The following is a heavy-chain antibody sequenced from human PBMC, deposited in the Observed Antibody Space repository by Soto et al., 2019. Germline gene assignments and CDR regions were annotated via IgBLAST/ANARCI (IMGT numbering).Heavy chain of an antibody. V-gene: IGHV1-8*01. Sequence: AAVKVSCKASGYTFTSYDINWVRQATGQGVEGMGGMNPNSGNTGYAQKFQGRVTMTRNTSISTAYMELSSLRSEDTAVYYCARGRGYCSSQSCYRGNWFDPWGQGTLVTVSS. D-gene: IGHD2-2*02. CDR2: MNPNSGNT. CDR1: GYTFTSYD. J-gene: IGHJ5*02. CDR3: ARGRGYCSSQSCYRGNWFDP.